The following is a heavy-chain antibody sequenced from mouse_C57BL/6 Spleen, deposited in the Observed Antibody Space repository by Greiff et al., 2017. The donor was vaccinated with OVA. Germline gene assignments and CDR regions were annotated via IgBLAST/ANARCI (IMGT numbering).Heavy chain of an antibody. Sequence: VQLQQPGAELVRPGSSVKLSCKASGYTFTSYWMDWVKQRPGQGLEWIGNIYPSDSETHYNQKFKDKATLTVDKSSSTAYMQLSSLTSEDSAVYYCARSTTVVAPLFDYWGQGTTLTVSS. CDR1: GYTFTSYW. J-gene: IGHJ2*01. D-gene: IGHD1-1*01. V-gene: IGHV1-61*01. CDR2: IYPSDSET. CDR3: ARSTTVVAPLFDY.